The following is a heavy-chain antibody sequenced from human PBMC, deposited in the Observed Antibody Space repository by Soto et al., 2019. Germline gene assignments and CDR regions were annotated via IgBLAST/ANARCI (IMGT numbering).Heavy chain of an antibody. D-gene: IGHD2-15*01. J-gene: IGHJ6*02. V-gene: IGHV5-51*01. CDR1: GYSFTSYW. CDR3: ARPRYPGRGYYGMDV. Sequence: PGESLKISCKGSGYSFTSYWIAWVRQVPGKGLELMGVIYPGDSDIRYSPSFQGQVTISADKSISTAYLQWSSLKASDTAMYYCARPRYPGRGYYGMDVWGQGTTVTVSS. CDR2: IYPGDSDI.